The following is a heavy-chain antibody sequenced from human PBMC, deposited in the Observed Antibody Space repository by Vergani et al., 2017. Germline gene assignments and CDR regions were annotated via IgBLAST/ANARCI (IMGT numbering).Heavy chain of an antibody. Sequence: QLQLQESGPGLVKPSETLSLTCTVSGGSISSSTYYWGWIRQPPGKGLEWLGSVYYSGSTYYHPSLKSRVTISVDTSKNQFSLKLNSVTAADTAVYYCARPLYYYYYMDVWGNGTTVTVSS. CDR3: ARPLYYYYYMDV. CDR2: VYYSGST. J-gene: IGHJ6*03. V-gene: IGHV4-39*01. CDR1: GGSISSSTYY.